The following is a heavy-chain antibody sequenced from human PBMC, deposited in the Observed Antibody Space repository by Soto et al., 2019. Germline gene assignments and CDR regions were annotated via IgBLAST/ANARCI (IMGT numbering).Heavy chain of an antibody. CDR2: ISSSSSYI. CDR1: GFTFSSYS. CDR3: ASFGDSSSHARYRDY. Sequence: GGSLRLSCAASGFTFSSYSMNWVRQAPGKGLEWVSSISSSSSYIYYADSVKGRFTISRDNAKNSLYLQMNSLRAEDTAVYYCASFGDSSSHARYRDYWGQGTLVTVSS. D-gene: IGHD6-6*01. V-gene: IGHV3-21*01. J-gene: IGHJ4*02.